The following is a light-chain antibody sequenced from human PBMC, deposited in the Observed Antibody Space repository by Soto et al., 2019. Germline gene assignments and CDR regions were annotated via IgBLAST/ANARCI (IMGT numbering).Light chain of an antibody. V-gene: IGLV2-14*01. Sequence: QSALTQPASVSGAPGQWITISCTGTSSDVGGYNYVSWYQQHPGTAPKLMIYDVSNRPSGVSNRFSGSKSGNTASLTIPGLQAEDEAYYYCSSYTKRRSGVFGGGTQLTVL. CDR2: DVS. CDR1: SSDVGGYNY. CDR3: SSYTKRRSGV. J-gene: IGLJ2*01.